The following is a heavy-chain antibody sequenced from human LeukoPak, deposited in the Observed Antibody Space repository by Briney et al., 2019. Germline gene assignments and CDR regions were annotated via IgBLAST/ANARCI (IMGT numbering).Heavy chain of an antibody. V-gene: IGHV3-23*01. J-gene: IGHJ3*02. CDR1: GFTFSSYA. CDR3: AKDSCGGDCYGDAFDI. D-gene: IGHD2-21*01. Sequence: RSGGSLRLSCAASGFTFSSYAMSWVRQAPGKGLEWVSAISGSGGSTYYADSVKGRSTISRDNSKNTLYLQMNSLRAEDTAVYYCAKDSCGGDCYGDAFDIWGQGTMVTVSS. CDR2: ISGSGGST.